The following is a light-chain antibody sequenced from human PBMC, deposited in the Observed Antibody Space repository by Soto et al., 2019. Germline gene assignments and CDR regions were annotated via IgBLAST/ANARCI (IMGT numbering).Light chain of an antibody. CDR1: QSISSF. CDR2: AAS. CDR3: QQSYSTPYT. J-gene: IGKJ2*01. V-gene: IGKV1-39*01. Sequence: DIQMTQSPSSMSASVGDRVTITCRASQSISSFLNWYQQKPGKVPKLLIYAASSLQSGVPSRFSGSGSGTDFTLTIGSLQPEDFATYYCQQSYSTPYTFGQGTKFEI.